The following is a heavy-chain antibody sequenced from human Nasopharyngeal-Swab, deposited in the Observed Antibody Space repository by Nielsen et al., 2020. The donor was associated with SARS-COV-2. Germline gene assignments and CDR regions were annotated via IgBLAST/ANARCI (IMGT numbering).Heavy chain of an antibody. CDR2: ISYDGGNK. V-gene: IGHV3-30-3*01. D-gene: IGHD3-10*01. CDR3: ARGPGDGIDV. Sequence: VRQAPGKGLEWVAVISYDGGNKYYADSVKGRFTISRDNSKNTLYLQMNSLRAEDTAVYYCARGPGDGIDVWGQGTTVTVSS. J-gene: IGHJ6*02.